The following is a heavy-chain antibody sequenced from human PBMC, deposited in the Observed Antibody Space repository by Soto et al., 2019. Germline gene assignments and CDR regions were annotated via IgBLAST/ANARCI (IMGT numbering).Heavy chain of an antibody. Sequence: EVQLVESGGGLVQPGGSLRLSCAASGFTFSSNWMSWVRQAPGKGLEWVANIKEDGTQEYYVDSVKGRFTISRDNAKNPLYLQMHSLRVDDSAVYYCARWGYRNSHYYVDYWGQGTLVTVSS. CDR2: IKEDGTQE. CDR1: GFTFSSNW. CDR3: ARWGYRNSHYYVDY. D-gene: IGHD4-4*01. J-gene: IGHJ4*02. V-gene: IGHV3-7*01.